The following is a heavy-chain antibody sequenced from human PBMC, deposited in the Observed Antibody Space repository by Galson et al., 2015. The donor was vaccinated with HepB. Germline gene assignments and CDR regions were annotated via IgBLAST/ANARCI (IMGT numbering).Heavy chain of an antibody. CDR2: IISSSEYT. J-gene: IGHJ3*02. CDR3: ATDHGVLPGAPGALNM. CDR1: GFSFSTSS. V-gene: IGHV3-21*01. Sequence: SLRLSCAASGFSFSTSSMNWVRQAPGKGLQWVSSIISSSEYTFYADSVKDRFTISRDNAKNSLYLQMNNLRAEDTAVYYCATDHGVLPGAPGALNMWGQGTMVTVSS. D-gene: IGHD1-26*01.